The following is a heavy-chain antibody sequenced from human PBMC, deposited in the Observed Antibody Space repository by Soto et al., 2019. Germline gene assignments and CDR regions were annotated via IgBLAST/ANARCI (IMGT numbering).Heavy chain of an antibody. J-gene: IGHJ3*02. V-gene: IGHV1-18*01. CDR2: ISAYNGNT. D-gene: IGHD5-18*01. CDR3: ARVPQLWLSKGRVGSAFDI. CDR1: GYTFTSYG. Sequence: QVQLVQSGAEVKKPGASVKVSCKASGYTFTSYGISWVRQAPGQGLEWMGWISAYNGNTNYAQKRQGRVTMTTDTSTSTADMELRGLRSDDTAVYYCARVPQLWLSKGRVGSAFDIWGQGTMVTVSS.